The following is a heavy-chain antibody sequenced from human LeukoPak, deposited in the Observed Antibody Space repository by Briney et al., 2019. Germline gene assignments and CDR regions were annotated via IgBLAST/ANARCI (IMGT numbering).Heavy chain of an antibody. CDR3: VRDVSRRIGMDV. Sequence: EGSLRLSCLASGFSFNSYTMNWVREAPGKGLDWVSTISPVSSYTWYAESVKGRFTISRDNPKNSLYLQMDSLRAEDTAVYYCVRDVSRRIGMDVWGQRTTVTVSS. J-gene: IGHJ6*02. CDR1: GFSFNSYT. CDR2: ISPVSSYT. V-gene: IGHV3-21*01. D-gene: IGHD2/OR15-2a*01.